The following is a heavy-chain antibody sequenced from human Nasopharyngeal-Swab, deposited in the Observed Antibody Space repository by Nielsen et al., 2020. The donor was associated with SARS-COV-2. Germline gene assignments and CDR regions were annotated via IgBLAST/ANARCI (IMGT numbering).Heavy chain of an antibody. Sequence: VSLRLSCTLSGGSISTSSYYWCLILQPPGKVLEWIGFISYSGRTYYNPSLKSRVTISVDTSKNQFSLKLSSVTAADTAVYYCSRQFCSGGSCFRCDDRGKGTLVTVSS. CDR1: GGSISTSSYY. J-gene: IGHJ4*02. CDR3: SRQFCSGGSCFRCDD. CDR2: ISYSGRT. V-gene: IGHV4-39*01. D-gene: IGHD2-15*01.